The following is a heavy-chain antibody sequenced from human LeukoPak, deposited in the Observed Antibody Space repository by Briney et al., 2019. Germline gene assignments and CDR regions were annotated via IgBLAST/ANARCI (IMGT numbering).Heavy chain of an antibody. Sequence: GGSLRLSCAASGFSFNSYAIHWVRQAPGKGLEWVTAISYDGSNKHYADSVRGRFTTSRDNSKNTLYLQMNSLRTGDTAVYYCAQGGSEIYYFYHGMDVWGRGTTVTVSS. CDR3: AQGGSEIYYFYHGMDV. D-gene: IGHD3-10*01. J-gene: IGHJ6*02. V-gene: IGHV3-30*03. CDR2: ISYDGSNK. CDR1: GFSFNSYA.